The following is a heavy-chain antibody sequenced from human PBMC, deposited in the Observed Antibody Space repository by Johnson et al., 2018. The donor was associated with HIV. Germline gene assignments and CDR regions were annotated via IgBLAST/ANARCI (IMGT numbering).Heavy chain of an antibody. V-gene: IGHV3-38-3*01. D-gene: IGHD3-10*01. CDR1: GFTVSSNE. J-gene: IGHJ3*02. CDR3: ARGSEDPWGFYGSGGDAFDI. Sequence: VLLVESGGVLVQPGGSLRLSCAASGFTVSSNEMSWVRQAPGKGLEWVSSISGGSTYYADSRKGRFTISRDNSKNTLHLQMNSLRAEDTAVSYCARGSEDPWGFYGSGGDAFDIWGQGTMVTVSS. CDR2: ISGGST.